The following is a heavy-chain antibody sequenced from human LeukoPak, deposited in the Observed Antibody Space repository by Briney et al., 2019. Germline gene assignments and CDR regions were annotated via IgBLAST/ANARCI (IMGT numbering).Heavy chain of an antibody. CDR1: GITFRTSS. J-gene: IGHJ4*02. CDR2: ISSSGTYM. CDR3: ARELGNADTFGNVPLGH. D-gene: IGHD3-16*01. V-gene: IGHV3-21*01. Sequence: GGSLRLSCTVSGITFRTSSFNWVRQVPGKGLEWVSSISSSGTYMYYSDSVEGRFTISRDNAKNSVFLQMDSLRAEDTAVYFCARELGNADTFGNVPLGHWGQGTLVIASS.